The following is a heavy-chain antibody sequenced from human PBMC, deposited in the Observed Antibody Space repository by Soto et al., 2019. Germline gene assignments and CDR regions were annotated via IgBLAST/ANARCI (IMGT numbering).Heavy chain of an antibody. D-gene: IGHD5-18*01. J-gene: IGHJ4*02. CDR1: GFTFSSYG. CDR3: AKDRVDTAMDY. Sequence: QVQLVESGGGVVQPGRSLRLSCAASGFTFSSYGMHWVRQAPGKGLEWVAVISYDGSNKYYADSVKGRFTISRDNSKNTLYLQMNSLGAEDTAVYYCAKDRVDTAMDYWGQGTLVTVSS. CDR2: ISYDGSNK. V-gene: IGHV3-30*18.